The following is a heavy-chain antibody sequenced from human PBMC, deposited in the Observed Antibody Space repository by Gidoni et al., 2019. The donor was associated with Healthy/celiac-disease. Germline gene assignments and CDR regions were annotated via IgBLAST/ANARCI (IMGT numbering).Heavy chain of an antibody. CDR2: IYSGGST. CDR1: GFTVSSNS. D-gene: IGHD2-15*01. CDR3: ARDRLPYCSGGSCRKAGGYFDY. V-gene: IGHV3-66*02. Sequence: EVQLVESGGGLVQPGGSLRLSCAASGFTVSSNSMSLFRQAPGKGLAWVSVIYSGGSTYYADSVKGRFTISRDNSKNTLYLQMNSLRAEDTAVYYCARDRLPYCSGGSCRKAGGYFDYWGQGTLVTVSS. J-gene: IGHJ4*02.